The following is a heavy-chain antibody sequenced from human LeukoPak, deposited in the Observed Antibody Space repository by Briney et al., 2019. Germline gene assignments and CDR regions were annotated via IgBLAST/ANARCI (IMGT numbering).Heavy chain of an antibody. CDR2: IYTSGST. CDR1: GGSISSGSYY. V-gene: IGHV4-61*02. D-gene: IGHD6-19*01. CDR3: ARSQLLYSSGLLDY. J-gene: IGHJ4*02. Sequence: SQTLSLTCTVSGGSISSGSYYWSWIRQPAGKGLEWIGRIYTSGSTNYNPSLKSRVTISVDTSKNQFSLKLSSVTAADTAVYYCARSQLLYSSGLLDYWGQGTLVTVSS.